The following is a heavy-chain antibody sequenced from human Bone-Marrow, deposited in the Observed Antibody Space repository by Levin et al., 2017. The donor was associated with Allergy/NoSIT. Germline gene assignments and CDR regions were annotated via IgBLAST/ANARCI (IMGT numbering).Heavy chain of an antibody. CDR2: IRNSATT. J-gene: IGHJ4*02. V-gene: IGHV4-59*01. CDR1: GGSISSYY. D-gene: IGHD4/OR15-4a*01. CDR3: ARAVPEYGWYYFDY. Sequence: SQTLSLTCSVSGGSISSYYWSWIRQPPGKGLEWIGNIRNSATTNYNSSLKSRATISVDMSRNQSPLQLKSVTAADTALYYCARAVPEYGWYYFDYWGQGTLVPVSS.